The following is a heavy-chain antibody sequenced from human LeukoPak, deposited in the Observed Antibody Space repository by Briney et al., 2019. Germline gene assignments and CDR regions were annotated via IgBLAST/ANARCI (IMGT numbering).Heavy chain of an antibody. V-gene: IGHV3-53*01. D-gene: IGHD5-18*01. CDR3: ARENTAMAFDY. J-gene: IGHJ4*02. Sequence: GGSLRLSCAASGFTFSSYGMSWVRQAPGKGLEWVSVIYSGGSTYYADSVKGRFTISRDNSKNTLYLQMNSLRAEDTAVYYCARENTAMAFDYWGQGTLVTVSS. CDR2: IYSGGST. CDR1: GFTFSSYG.